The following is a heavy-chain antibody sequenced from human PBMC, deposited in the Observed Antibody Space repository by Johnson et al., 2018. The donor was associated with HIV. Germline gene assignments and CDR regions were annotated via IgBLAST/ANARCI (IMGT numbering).Heavy chain of an antibody. CDR2: ISSSGSTI. D-gene: IGHD2-21*02. CDR3: ASTCGGDCSRGDAFDI. V-gene: IGHV3-11*04. CDR1: GFTFSDYY. Sequence: QVQLVESGGGLVKPGGSLRLSCAASGFTFSDYYMSWIRPAPGKGLAWVSSISSSGSTIYYADSVKGRFTLSRDNAKNSLYLQMNSLRAEDTAVYYCASTCGGDCSRGDAFDIWGQGTMVTVSS. J-gene: IGHJ3*02.